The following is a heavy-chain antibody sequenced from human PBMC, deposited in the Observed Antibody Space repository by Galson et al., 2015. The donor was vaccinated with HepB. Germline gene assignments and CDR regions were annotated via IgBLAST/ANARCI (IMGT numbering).Heavy chain of an antibody. J-gene: IGHJ6*02. V-gene: IGHV3-30*18. Sequence: SLRLSCAASGFTFSSYGMHWVRQAPGKGLEWVAVISYDGSNKYYADSVKGRFTISRDNSKNTLYLQMNSLRAEDTAVYYCAKVQPRSPTVTTGYYGMDVWGQGTTVTVSS. CDR2: ISYDGSNK. D-gene: IGHD4-11*01. CDR3: AKVQPRSPTVTTGYYGMDV. CDR1: GFTFSSYG.